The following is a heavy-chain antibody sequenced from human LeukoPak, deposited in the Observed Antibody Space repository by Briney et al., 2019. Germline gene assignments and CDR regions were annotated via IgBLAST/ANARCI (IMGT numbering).Heavy chain of an antibody. CDR2: IYSGGST. Sequence: GESLRLSCAASGFSVNSNYMSWVRQAPGKGLEWVLVIYSGGSTYYADSVKGRFTISRHISKNTLYLQMNSLRAEDTAVYYCARAGPYDAFDIWGQGTMVTVSS. CDR1: GFSVNSNY. D-gene: IGHD1-14*01. CDR3: ARAGPYDAFDI. V-gene: IGHV3-53*04. J-gene: IGHJ3*02.